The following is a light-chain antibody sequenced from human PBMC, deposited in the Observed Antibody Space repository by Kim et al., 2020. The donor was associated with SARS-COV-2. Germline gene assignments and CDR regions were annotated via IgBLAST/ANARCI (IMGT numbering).Light chain of an antibody. J-gene: IGKJ1*01. CDR2: DAS. V-gene: IGKV1-5*01. CDR1: QSISSW. Sequence: GDRVTITCRASQSISSWLAWYQQKPGKAPKLLIYDASSLESGVPSRFSGSGSGTEFTLTISSLQPDDFATYYCQQYNSYSWTFRQGTKVDIK. CDR3: QQYNSYSWT.